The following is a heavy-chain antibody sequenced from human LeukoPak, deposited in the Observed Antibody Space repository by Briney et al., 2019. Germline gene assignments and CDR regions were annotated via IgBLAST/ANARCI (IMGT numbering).Heavy chain of an antibody. CDR1: GFTFNSYA. D-gene: IGHD1-26*01. J-gene: IGHJ4*02. Sequence: GGSLRRSCAASGFTFNSYALSWVRQAPGRGLEWVSGISVRGGSTYYADSVKGRFTISRDNSKNTLYLQMNSLRAEDTAVYYCAKDSSNIMGARLDYWGQGTLATVSS. CDR2: ISVRGGST. V-gene: IGHV3-23*01. CDR3: AKDSSNIMGARLDY.